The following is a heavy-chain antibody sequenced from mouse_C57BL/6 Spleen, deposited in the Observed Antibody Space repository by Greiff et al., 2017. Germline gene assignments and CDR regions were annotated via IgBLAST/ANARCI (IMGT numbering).Heavy chain of an antibody. Sequence: VQLQESGAELARPGASVKLSCKASGYTFTSYGISWVKQRPGQGLEWIGEIYPRSGNTYYNEKFKGKATLTADKSSSTAYMELRSLTSEDSAVYFCAQTAQATDAMDYWGQGTSVTVSS. CDR2: IYPRSGNT. CDR3: AQTAQATDAMDY. V-gene: IGHV1-81*01. CDR1: GYTFTSYG. J-gene: IGHJ4*01. D-gene: IGHD3-2*02.